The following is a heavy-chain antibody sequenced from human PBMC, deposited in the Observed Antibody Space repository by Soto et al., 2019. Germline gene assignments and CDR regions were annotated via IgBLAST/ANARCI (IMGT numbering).Heavy chain of an antibody. D-gene: IGHD3-22*01. CDR2: INSDGSST. CDR3: ARGYYDSSRYSFVK. CDR1: GFTFSSYW. Sequence: PGVSLRLSCAASGFTFSSYWMHWFRQAPGKGLVCVSRINSDGSSTSYSDSVKGRFTISRDNAKNTLYLQMDRLRAEDTALYYCARGYYDSSRYSFVKWGQGTLVTVSS. J-gene: IGHJ4*01. V-gene: IGHV3-74*01.